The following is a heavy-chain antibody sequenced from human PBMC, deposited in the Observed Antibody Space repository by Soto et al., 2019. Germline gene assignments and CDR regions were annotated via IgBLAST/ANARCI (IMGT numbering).Heavy chain of an antibody. Sequence: SETLSLTCAVSGGSITSSNWWSWVRQSPKKGLEWVGEIYHNGSTNYNPSLKSRVTISVDKSKNQFSLELRSVTAADTAVYYCARARGAIFGVVIRNWFDPWGQGTLVTVSS. V-gene: IGHV4-4*02. CDR1: GGSITSSNW. J-gene: IGHJ5*02. CDR2: IYHNGST. CDR3: ARARGAIFGVVIRNWFDP. D-gene: IGHD3-3*01.